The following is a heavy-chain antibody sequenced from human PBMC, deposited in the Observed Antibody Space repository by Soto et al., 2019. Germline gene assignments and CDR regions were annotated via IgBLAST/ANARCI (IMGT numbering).Heavy chain of an antibody. CDR1: GGSFSGYY. Sequence: SETLSLTCAVYGGSFSGYYWSWIRQPPGKGLEWIGEINHSGSTNYNPSLKSRVTISVDTSKNQFSLKLSSVTAADTAVYYCARLTCSGGSCYSVRYYYYYMDVWGKGTTVTVSS. J-gene: IGHJ6*03. D-gene: IGHD2-15*01. CDR2: INHSGST. V-gene: IGHV4-34*01. CDR3: ARLTCSGGSCYSVRYYYYYMDV.